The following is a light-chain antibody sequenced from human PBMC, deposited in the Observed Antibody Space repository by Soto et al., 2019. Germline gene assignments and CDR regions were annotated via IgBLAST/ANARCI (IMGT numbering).Light chain of an antibody. CDR1: SSNIGAGYD. V-gene: IGLV1-40*01. CDR2: GNS. Sequence: QPVLPQPPSVSGAPGPRVTISCTGSSSNIGAGYDVHWYQQLPGTAPKLFIFGNSNRPSGVPDRFSGSKSGTSASLAITGLQAEDEADYYCQSYDSSLSGWVFGVGTKLTVL. J-gene: IGLJ3*02. CDR3: QSYDSSLSGWV.